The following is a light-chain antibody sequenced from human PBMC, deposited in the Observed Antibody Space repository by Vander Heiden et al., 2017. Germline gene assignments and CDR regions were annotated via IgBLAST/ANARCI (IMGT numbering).Light chain of an antibody. CDR2: AAS. V-gene: IGKV1-39*01. CDR3: HQSDYFPRT. CDR1: QGISNY. Sequence: DIQMTQSPSSLSASVGDRVTLTCRASQGISNYVNWYQQIPGKAPNLLIYAASTLQNGVPPRFSGSGSGTHFTLTIDSLRPEDFATYYCHQSDYFPRTFGPGTKVDI. J-gene: IGKJ3*01.